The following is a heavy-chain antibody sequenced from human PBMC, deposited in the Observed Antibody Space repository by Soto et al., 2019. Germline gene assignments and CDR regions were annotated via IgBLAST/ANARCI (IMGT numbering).Heavy chain of an antibody. CDR2: IYYSGST. D-gene: IGHD2-15*01. J-gene: IGHJ4*03. CDR1: CGSISTYW. V-gene: IGHV4-59*01. Sequence: PSETLSLTCTVSCGSISTYWWCWIRQPPRKGLEWIGYIYYSGSTNYNPSLKSRVTISVDTSKNQFSLKLTSVTAADTAVYYCARYRGSTRAFDFWGQGTPVTVSS. CDR3: ARYRGSTRAFDF.